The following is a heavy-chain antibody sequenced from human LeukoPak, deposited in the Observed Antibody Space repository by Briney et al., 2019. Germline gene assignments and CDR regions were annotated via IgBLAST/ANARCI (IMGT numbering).Heavy chain of an antibody. Sequence: ASVKVSCKASGYTFTSYDINWVRQATGQGLEWMGWMNPNSGNTGYAQKFQGRVTITRSTSISTAYMELSSLRSEDTALYYCARGASRSFDYRGQGTLVTVSS. V-gene: IGHV1-8*03. D-gene: IGHD6-6*01. CDR2: MNPNSGNT. CDR1: GYTFTSYD. J-gene: IGHJ4*02. CDR3: ARGASRSFDY.